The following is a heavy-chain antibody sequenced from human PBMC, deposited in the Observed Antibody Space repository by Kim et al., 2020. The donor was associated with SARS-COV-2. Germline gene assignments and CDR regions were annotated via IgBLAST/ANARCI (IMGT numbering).Heavy chain of an antibody. CDR2: ITCDGGGK. Sequence: GGSLRLSCSASGFTFSDYAIHWVRRAPGKGLQCVSAITCDGGGKFYADSVKDRFTMFRDNSKNTLFLQMSGLRVEDTAVYYCVRYGRNYGAVHWGQGTLVTVSS. J-gene: IGHJ4*02. CDR3: VRYGRNYGAVH. D-gene: IGHD4-17*01. CDR1: GFTFSDYA. V-gene: IGHV3-64D*06.